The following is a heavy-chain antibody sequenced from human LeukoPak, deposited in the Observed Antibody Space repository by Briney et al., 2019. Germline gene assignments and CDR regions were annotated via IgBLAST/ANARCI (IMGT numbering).Heavy chain of an antibody. CDR1: GGSFSGYY. J-gene: IGHJ4*02. Sequence: SETLSLTCAVYGGSFSGYYWSWIRRPPGKGLEWIGEINHSGSTNYNPSLKSRVTISVDTSENQFSLKLSSVTAADTAVYYCASSTESTIDYWGQGTLVTVSS. D-gene: IGHD5/OR15-5a*01. CDR3: ASSTESTIDY. V-gene: IGHV4-34*01. CDR2: INHSGST.